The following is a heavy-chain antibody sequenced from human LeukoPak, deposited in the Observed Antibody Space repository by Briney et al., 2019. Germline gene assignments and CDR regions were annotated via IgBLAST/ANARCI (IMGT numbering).Heavy chain of an antibody. D-gene: IGHD2-15*01. CDR2: MNPDSGNT. J-gene: IGHJ4*02. Sequence: ASMKVSCKASGYTFTSYDISWVRQATGQGLEWMGWMNPDSGNTGYAQKFQGRVTMTRNTSISTAYMELSSLRSEDTAVYYCARGDCSGGSCHYDYWGQGTLVTVSS. CDR3: ARGDCSGGSCHYDY. V-gene: IGHV1-8*01. CDR1: GYTFTSYD.